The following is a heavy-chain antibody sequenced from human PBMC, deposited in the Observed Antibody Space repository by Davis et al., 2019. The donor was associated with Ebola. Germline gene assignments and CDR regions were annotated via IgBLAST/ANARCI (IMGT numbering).Heavy chain of an antibody. CDR3: ARGQGRKSRSTNWFDA. CDR2: LNPNTGET. D-gene: IGHD3-10*01. J-gene: IGHJ5*02. CDR1: GYSFSYYD. Sequence: ASVKVSCKASGYSFSYYDINWVRQAPGQGLEWMGWLNPNTGETAYAQKFQGRVTITRSRAIGTVDMELRSLRSDDTAVYYCARGQGRKSRSTNWFDAWGQGTQVTVSS. V-gene: IGHV1-8*03.